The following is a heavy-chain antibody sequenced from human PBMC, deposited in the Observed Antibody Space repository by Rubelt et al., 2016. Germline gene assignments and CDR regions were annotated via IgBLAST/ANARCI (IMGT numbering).Heavy chain of an antibody. Sequence: EVQLVESGGGLVKPGGSLRLSCATSGFTFSAYRMNWVRQAPGKGLEWVSAISGSGGSTYYADSVKGRFTISRDNSKNTLFLQMNSLRAEDTAVYYCARSYGYDLGSYFDFWGQGTLVIVSS. V-gene: IGHV3-23*04. D-gene: IGHD5-12*01. CDR3: ARSYGYDLGSYFDF. J-gene: IGHJ4*02. CDR1: GFTFSAYR. CDR2: ISGSGGST.